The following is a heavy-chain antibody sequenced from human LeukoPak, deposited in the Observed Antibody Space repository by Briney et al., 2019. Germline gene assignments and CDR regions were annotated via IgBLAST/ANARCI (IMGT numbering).Heavy chain of an antibody. CDR1: GFTFSDYW. CDR3: GGGALDY. V-gene: IGHV3-7*04. J-gene: IGHJ4*02. CDR2: ISQEGREQ. Sequence: PGGSLRLSCAPSGFTFSDYWMSWVRQAPGRVLEWVAKISQEGREQRFVAFVKGQLTISKHNAKTLLFLQRDGLGAEETAVYYCGGGALDYWGPGNLVPVSS.